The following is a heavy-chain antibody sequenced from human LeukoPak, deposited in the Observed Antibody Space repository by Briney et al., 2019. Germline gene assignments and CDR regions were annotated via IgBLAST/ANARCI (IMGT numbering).Heavy chain of an antibody. CDR2: TYPSDSDT. CDR3: ARLETMVRGVITHFDY. Sequence: GESLKISRKGPGYSFTFYWIAWVRPMPGKGLEWMGITYPSDSDTRYSPSFQGQVTISADKSNSTAYLQWSSLKVWETAMYYCARLETMVRGVITHFDYWGQGTLVTVSS. D-gene: IGHD3-10*01. CDR1: GYSFTFYW. J-gene: IGHJ4*02. V-gene: IGHV5-51*01.